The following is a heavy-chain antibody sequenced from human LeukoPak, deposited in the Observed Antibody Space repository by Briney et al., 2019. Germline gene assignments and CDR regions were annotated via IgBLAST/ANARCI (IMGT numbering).Heavy chain of an antibody. D-gene: IGHD3-10*01. V-gene: IGHV3-23*01. J-gene: IGHJ4*02. Sequence: GGSLRLSCAVSGFTFSSYWMHWVRQAPGKGLVWVSAISGSGGSTYYADSVNGRFTISRDNFKNTLYLQMNSLRAEDTALYYCAKVLQMVREVTPFDYWGQGTLVTVSS. CDR3: AKVLQMVREVTPFDY. CDR2: ISGSGGST. CDR1: GFTFSSYW.